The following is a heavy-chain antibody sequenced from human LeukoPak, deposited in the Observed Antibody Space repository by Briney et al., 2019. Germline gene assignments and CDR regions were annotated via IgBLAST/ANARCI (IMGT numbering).Heavy chain of an antibody. V-gene: IGHV3-33*01. Sequence: PGGSLRLSCAASGFTFSSYGMHRVREAPGKGLEWVAVIWYDGSNKYYADSVKGRFTISRDNSKNTLYLQMNSLRAEDTAVYYCAREADIVVVPAAMSHWGQGTLVTVSS. CDR3: AREADIVVVPAAMSH. D-gene: IGHD2-2*01. CDR1: GFTFSSYG. J-gene: IGHJ4*02. CDR2: IWYDGSNK.